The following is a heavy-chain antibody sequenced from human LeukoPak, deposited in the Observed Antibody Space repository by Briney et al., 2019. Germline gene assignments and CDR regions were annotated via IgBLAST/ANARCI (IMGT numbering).Heavy chain of an antibody. CDR3: ARGSPLWFGELLLLDY. D-gene: IGHD3-10*01. J-gene: IGHJ4*02. CDR2: IWYDGSNK. V-gene: IGHV3-33*01. Sequence: GGSLRLSCAASGFTFSSYGMHWVRQAPGKGLEWVAVIWYDGSNKYYADSVKGRFTISRDNSKNTLYLQMNSLRAEDTAVYYCARGSPLWFGELLLLDYRGQGTLVTVSS. CDR1: GFTFSSYG.